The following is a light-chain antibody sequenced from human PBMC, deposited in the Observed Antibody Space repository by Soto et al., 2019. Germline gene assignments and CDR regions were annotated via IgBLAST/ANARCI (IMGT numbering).Light chain of an antibody. Sequence: EIVLTHSPGTLSLSPGETATLSCRASDTFSNRYLAWYQQKPGQAPRLLIYGASRRATGIPDRFSGSGSGTDFTLTISRLEPEDFAVYFSQQFGSSFITFGQGTRLEIK. V-gene: IGKV3-20*01. CDR2: GAS. CDR3: QQFGSSFIT. J-gene: IGKJ5*01. CDR1: DTFSNRY.